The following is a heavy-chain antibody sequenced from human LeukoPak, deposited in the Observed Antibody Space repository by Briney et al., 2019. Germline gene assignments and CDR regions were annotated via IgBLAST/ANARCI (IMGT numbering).Heavy chain of an antibody. J-gene: IGHJ4*02. Sequence: GGSLRLSCAASGFTFSTFAMIWVRQPPGKGLEWVSSIFPSGGEIHYADSVRGRFTISRDNSKSALSLQMNSLRAEDTAIYYCATYRQVLLPFESWGQGTLVTVSS. D-gene: IGHD2/OR15-2a*01. V-gene: IGHV3-23*01. CDR1: GFTFSTFA. CDR3: ATYRQVLLPFES. CDR2: IFPSGGEI.